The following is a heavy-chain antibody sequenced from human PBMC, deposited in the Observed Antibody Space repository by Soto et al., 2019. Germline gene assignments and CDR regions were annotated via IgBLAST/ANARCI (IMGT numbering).Heavy chain of an antibody. CDR1: GGSFSGYY. J-gene: IGHJ4*02. Sequence: SETLSLTCAVYGGSFSGYYWSWIRQPPGKGLEWIGEINHSGSTNYNPSLKSRVTISVDTSKNQFSLKLSSVTAADTAVYYCASLGYEQLVLSRAFWGQGTLVTVSS. CDR2: INHSGST. V-gene: IGHV4-34*01. CDR3: ASLGYEQLVLSRAF. D-gene: IGHD6-13*01.